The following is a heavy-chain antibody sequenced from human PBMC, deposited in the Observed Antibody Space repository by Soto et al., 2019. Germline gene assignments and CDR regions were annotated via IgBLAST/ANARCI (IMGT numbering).Heavy chain of an antibody. V-gene: IGHV3-23*01. J-gene: IGHJ4*02. CDR1: GFTFSNYA. D-gene: IGHD3-10*01. CDR3: AKFCRGSTYYFDY. CDR2: ISGSGGST. Sequence: PEGSLRLSCAASGFTFSNYAMTWVRQAPGKGLEWVSAISGSGGSTYYADSVKGRFTISRDNSKNTLYLQMNSLRAEDTAVYYCAKFCRGSTYYFDYWGQGTLVTVSS.